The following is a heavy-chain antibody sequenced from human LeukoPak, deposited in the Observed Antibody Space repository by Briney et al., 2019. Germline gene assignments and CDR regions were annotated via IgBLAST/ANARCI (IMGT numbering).Heavy chain of an antibody. D-gene: IGHD2-2*01. CDR1: GFTFSSYS. CDR3: AREYCSSTSCEEDY. V-gene: IGHV3-21*01. J-gene: IGHJ4*02. Sequence: GGSLRLSCAASGFTFSSYSMNWVRQAPGKGLEWVSSISSSSSYIYYADSVKGRFTISRDNAKNSLYLQMNSLRAKDTAVYYCAREYCSSTSCEEDYWGQGTLVTVSS. CDR2: ISSSSSYI.